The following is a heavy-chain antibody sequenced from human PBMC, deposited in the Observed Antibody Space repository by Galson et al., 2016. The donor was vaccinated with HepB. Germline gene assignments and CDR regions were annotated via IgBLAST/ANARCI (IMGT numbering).Heavy chain of an antibody. V-gene: IGHV1-46*01. Sequence: SGYSFTSYYMHWVRQAPGQGLEWMGIINPSGGTTRYAQKFQGRVTMTSDTSTSTVYMEVSSLGSDDTAVYYCAIFTGRRYFELWGRGTLVTVSS. CDR3: AIFTGRRYFEL. D-gene: IGHD3-16*01. J-gene: IGHJ2*01. CDR2: INPSGGTT. CDR1: GYSFTSYY.